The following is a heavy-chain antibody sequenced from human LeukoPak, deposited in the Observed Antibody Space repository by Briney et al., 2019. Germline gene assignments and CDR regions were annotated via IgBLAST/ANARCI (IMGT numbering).Heavy chain of an antibody. CDR1: GYIFTDYY. CDR2: INPNSGGT. D-gene: IGHD6-25*01. CDR3: ARDRGLGIAATDYYFDY. V-gene: IGHV1/OR15-1*02. Sequence: ASVKVSCKASGYIFTDYYMHWVRQAPGQELGWMGRINPNSGGTNYAQKFQGRVTMTRDTSISTAYTELSSLRSDDTAVYFCARDRGLGIAATDYYFDYWGQGTLVTVSS. J-gene: IGHJ4*02.